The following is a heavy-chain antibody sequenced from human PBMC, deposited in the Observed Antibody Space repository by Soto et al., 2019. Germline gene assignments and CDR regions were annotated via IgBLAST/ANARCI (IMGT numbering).Heavy chain of an antibody. V-gene: IGHV1-18*01. CDR3: ASSLLVGYGLEGESA. CDR1: GYTFTSYG. Sequence: QVQLVQSGAEVKKPGASVKVSCKASGYTFTSYGISWVRQAPGQGLEWMGWISAYNGNTNYAQKLQGRVTMTTATSTSTAYMERRSLRSDETAGYYCASSLLVGYGLEGESAWGQGTLVTVSS. CDR2: ISAYNGNT. J-gene: IGHJ4*02. D-gene: IGHD5-18*01.